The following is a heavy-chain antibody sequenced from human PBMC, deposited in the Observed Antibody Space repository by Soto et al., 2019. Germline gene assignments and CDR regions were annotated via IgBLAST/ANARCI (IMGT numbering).Heavy chain of an antibody. D-gene: IGHD6-13*01. J-gene: IGHJ5*02. CDR1: GGSISSGGYY. Sequence: SETLSLTCTVSGGSISSGGYYWSWIRQHPGKGLEWIGYIYYSGSTYYNPSLKSRVTISVDTSKNQFSLKLSSVTAADTAVYYCARGTGQHLGLNWFDPWGQGTLVTVSS. CDR3: ARGTGQHLGLNWFDP. V-gene: IGHV4-31*03. CDR2: IYYSGST.